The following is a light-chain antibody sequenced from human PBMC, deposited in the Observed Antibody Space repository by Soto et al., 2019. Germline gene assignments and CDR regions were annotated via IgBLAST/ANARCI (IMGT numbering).Light chain of an antibody. CDR1: QTVSSS. Sequence: EIVLTQSPATLSLSPGERATLSCRASQTVSSSLAWYQQKPGQAPRLLIYEVSNRATGIPARFSGSGSGAAFTLTISSLEPGDFALYYCQQHINWPLTFGGGTKVYIK. J-gene: IGKJ4*01. V-gene: IGKV3-11*01. CDR2: EVS. CDR3: QQHINWPLT.